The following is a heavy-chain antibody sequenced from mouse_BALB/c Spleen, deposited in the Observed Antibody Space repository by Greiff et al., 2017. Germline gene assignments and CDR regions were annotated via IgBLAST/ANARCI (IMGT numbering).Heavy chain of an antibody. J-gene: IGHJ3*01. V-gene: IGHV2-6-7*01. CDR3: ARNNYGSSVRFAY. CDR1: GFSLTGYG. CDR2: IWGDGST. D-gene: IGHD1-1*01. Sequence: VQRVESGPGLVAPSQSLSITCTVSGFSLTGYGVNWVRQPPGKGLEWLGMIWGDGSTDYNSALKSRLSISKDNSKSQVFLKMNSLQTDDTARYYCARNNYGSSVRFAYWGQGTLVTVSA.